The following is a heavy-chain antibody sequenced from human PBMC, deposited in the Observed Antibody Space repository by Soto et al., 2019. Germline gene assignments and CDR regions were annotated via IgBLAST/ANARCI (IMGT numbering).Heavy chain of an antibody. J-gene: IGHJ6*02. V-gene: IGHV4-59*01. CDR1: GGSISSYY. Sequence: SETLSLTCTVSGGSISSYYWSWIRQPPGKGLEWIGYIYYSGSTNYNPSLKSRVTISVDTSKNQFSLKLSSVTAADTAVYYCARDSVLRYFDWLTNGMDVWGQGTTVTVSS. CDR3: ARDSVLRYFDWLTNGMDV. CDR2: IYYSGST. D-gene: IGHD3-9*01.